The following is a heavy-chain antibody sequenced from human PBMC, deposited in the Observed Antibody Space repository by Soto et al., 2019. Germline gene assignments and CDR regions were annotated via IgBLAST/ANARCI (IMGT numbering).Heavy chain of an antibody. J-gene: IGHJ4*02. CDR2: ISSSGGSL. Sequence: EVQLVESGGGLVKPGGSLRLSCAASGFTFSTYSMNWVRQAPGKGLEWISSISSSGGSLSHAESVKGRFTISRDNAKNSLYLQMDSLRAEDTAVYYCARGRSINTNMDYRGQGTLVTVSS. CDR3: ARGRSINTNMDY. D-gene: IGHD2-2*01. CDR1: GFTFSTYS. V-gene: IGHV3-21*01.